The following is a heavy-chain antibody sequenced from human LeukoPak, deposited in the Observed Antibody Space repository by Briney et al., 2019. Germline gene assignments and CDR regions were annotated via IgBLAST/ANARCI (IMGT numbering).Heavy chain of an antibody. J-gene: IGHJ3*02. CDR1: GFTFSDYY. CDR2: ISSSGSTI. V-gene: IGHV3-11*01. Sequence: PGGSLRLSCAASGFTFSDYYMSRIRQAPGKGLEWVSYISSSGSTIYYADSVKGRFTISRDNAKNSLYLQMNSLRAEDTAVYYCARDYDSSGCDAFDIWGQGTMVTVSS. D-gene: IGHD3-22*01. CDR3: ARDYDSSGCDAFDI.